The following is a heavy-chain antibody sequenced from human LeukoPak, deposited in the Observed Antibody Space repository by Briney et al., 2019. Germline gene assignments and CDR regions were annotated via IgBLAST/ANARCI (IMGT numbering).Heavy chain of an antibody. J-gene: IGHJ5*02. Sequence: SQTLSLTCTVSGGSIISSAYYWSWIRQPPGKGLEWIGYIYYSGSTYYNPSLTSRVTISVDTSKNQFSLKLSSVTAADTAVYYCATTASQCTSVSCPLWVDPWGQGTLVTVSS. CDR2: IYYSGST. V-gene: IGHV4-30-4*08. CDR3: ATTASQCTSVSCPLWVDP. D-gene: IGHD2-2*01. CDR1: GGSIISSAYY.